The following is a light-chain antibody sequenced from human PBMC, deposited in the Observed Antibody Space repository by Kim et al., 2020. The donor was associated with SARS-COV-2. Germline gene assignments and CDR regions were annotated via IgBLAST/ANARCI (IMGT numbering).Light chain of an antibody. CDR1: QSVSSN. V-gene: IGKV3-20*01. Sequence: EIVLTQSPGSLSLSPGERATLSCRASQSVSSNLAWYQQKPGQAPRLLIYGASYRPAGIPDRFSGSGSGTDFTLTISRLEPEDFAVYFCQQYGHSPYTFGQGTKVDIK. J-gene: IGKJ2*01. CDR3: QQYGHSPYT. CDR2: GAS.